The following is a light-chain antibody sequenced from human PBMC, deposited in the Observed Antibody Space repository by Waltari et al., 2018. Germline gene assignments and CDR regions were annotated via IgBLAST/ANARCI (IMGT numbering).Light chain of an antibody. CDR2: KAS. Sequence: DIQMTQSPSTLSASIGDRVTITCRASQSISSSLARYQQNPGKAPKLLIYKASTLESGVPSRCSGSGSGTEFTLTISSLQPGDFATYYCQQYNSFSRTFGQGTKVDIK. J-gene: IGKJ1*01. CDR3: QQYNSFSRT. CDR1: QSISSS. V-gene: IGKV1-5*03.